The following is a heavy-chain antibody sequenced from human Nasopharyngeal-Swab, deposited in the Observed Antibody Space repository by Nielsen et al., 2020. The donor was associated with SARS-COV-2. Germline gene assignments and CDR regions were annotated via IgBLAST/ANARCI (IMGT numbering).Heavy chain of an antibody. CDR2: INPNSGGT. D-gene: IGHD1-26*01. Sequence: ASVKVSCKASGYTLTGYYMLWVRQAPGQALEWMGRINPNSGGTNYAQKFQGRVTMTRDTSISTAYMELSRLRSDDTAVYYCARDPGPTFVPIGGSYHDAFDIWGQGTMVTVSS. CDR1: GYTLTGYY. CDR3: ARDPGPTFVPIGGSYHDAFDI. J-gene: IGHJ3*02. V-gene: IGHV1-2*06.